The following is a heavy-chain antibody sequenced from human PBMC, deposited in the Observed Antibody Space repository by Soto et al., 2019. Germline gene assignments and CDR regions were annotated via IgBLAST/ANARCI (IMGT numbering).Heavy chain of an antibody. Sequence: PVGSLRLSCAASGFTFSSYRMNWVRQAPGKGLEWLSYISTGSSAIYYADSVKGRFTISRDNAKNSLYLQMNSLRDEDTAVYYCARSEGYTSGFDYWGQGTLVTVSS. D-gene: IGHD6-19*01. CDR1: GFTFSSYR. V-gene: IGHV3-48*02. CDR3: ARSEGYTSGFDY. CDR2: ISTGSSAI. J-gene: IGHJ4*02.